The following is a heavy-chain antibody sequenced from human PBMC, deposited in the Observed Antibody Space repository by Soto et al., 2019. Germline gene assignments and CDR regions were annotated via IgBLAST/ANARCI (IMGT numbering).Heavy chain of an antibody. CDR1: GGSLSSYY. CDR3: ARGLRRQLLNWFDP. Sequence: LSLTCTVSGGSLSSYYWSWIRQHPGKGLEWIGYIYYIGSTNYNPSLKSRVTISVDTSKNQFSLKLSSVTAADTAVYYCARGLRRQLLNWFDPWGQGTLVTVSS. D-gene: IGHD2-2*01. V-gene: IGHV4-59*01. CDR2: IYYIGST. J-gene: IGHJ5*02.